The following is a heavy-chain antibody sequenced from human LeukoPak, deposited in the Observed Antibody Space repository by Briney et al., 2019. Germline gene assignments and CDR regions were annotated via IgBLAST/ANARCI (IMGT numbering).Heavy chain of an antibody. CDR2: ISYDGSNK. J-gene: IGHJ4*02. CDR3: AGIVGATGGY. CDR1: GFTFSSYA. Sequence: QPGRSLRLSCAASGFTFSSYAMHWVRQAPGKGLEWVAVISYDGSNKYYADSVKGRFTISRDNSKNTLYLQMNSLRAEDTAVYYCAGIVGATGGYWGQGTLVTVSP. D-gene: IGHD1-26*01. V-gene: IGHV3-30-3*01.